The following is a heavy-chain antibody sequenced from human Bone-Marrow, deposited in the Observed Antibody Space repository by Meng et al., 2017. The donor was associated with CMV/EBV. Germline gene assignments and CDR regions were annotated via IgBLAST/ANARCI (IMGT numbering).Heavy chain of an antibody. J-gene: IGHJ4*02. Sequence: SGESVSSGSHYWSWIRQPPGKGLEWIGYIYYSGSTNYNPSLKSRVTISVDTSKNHFSLKLSSVTAADTAVYYCAGTITMVRGVHFDYWGQGTLVTVSS. D-gene: IGHD3-10*01. CDR1: GESVSSGSHY. CDR2: IYYSGST. V-gene: IGHV4-61*03. CDR3: AGTITMVRGVHFDY.